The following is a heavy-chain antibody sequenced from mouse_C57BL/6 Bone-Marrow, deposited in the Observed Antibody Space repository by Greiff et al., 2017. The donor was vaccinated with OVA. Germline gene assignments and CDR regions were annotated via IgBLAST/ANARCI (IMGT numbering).Heavy chain of an antibody. CDR1: GYTFTSYW. CDR3: ARSELLWFYAMDY. CDR2: IDPNSGGT. J-gene: IGHJ4*01. Sequence: VQLQQPGAELVKPGASVKLSCKASGYTFTSYWMHWVKQRPGRGLGWIGRIDPNSGGTKYNEKFKSKATLTVDKPSSTAYMQLSSLTSEDSAVYYCARSELLWFYAMDYWGQGTSVTVSS. V-gene: IGHV1-72*01. D-gene: IGHD2-2*01.